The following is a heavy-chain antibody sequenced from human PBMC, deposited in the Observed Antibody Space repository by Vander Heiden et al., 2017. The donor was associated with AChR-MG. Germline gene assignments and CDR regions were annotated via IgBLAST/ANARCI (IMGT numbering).Heavy chain of an antibody. J-gene: IGHJ6*02. D-gene: IGHD3-3*01. V-gene: IGHV1-69*06. CDR1: AGTFISHA. CDR3: AGEPESGCGVVMTALYYYGMDV. CDR2: IKPMYGTA. Sequence: QVQLAQSGAEVKKPGSTVKFSCKAPAGTFISHALSRVGQGHGQGLEWKERIKPMYGTANYEQRCQGRVRITADRCTSTAYMKLSSLRSEETAVDYGAGEPESGCGVVMTALYYYGMDVWGQGTTVTVSS.